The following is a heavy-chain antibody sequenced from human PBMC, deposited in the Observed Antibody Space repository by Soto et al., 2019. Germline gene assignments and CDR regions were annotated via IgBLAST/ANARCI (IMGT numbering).Heavy chain of an antibody. J-gene: IGHJ6*02. CDR1: GFTFSSYA. Sequence: GGSLRLSCAASGFTFSSYAMHWVRQAPGKGLEWVAVISYDGSNKYYADSVKGRFTISRDNSKNTLYLQMNSLRAEDTAVYYCARDTSPRMVILSYYYGMDVWGQGTTVTVSS. D-gene: IGHD2-2*01. V-gene: IGHV3-30-3*01. CDR2: ISYDGSNK. CDR3: ARDTSPRMVILSYYYGMDV.